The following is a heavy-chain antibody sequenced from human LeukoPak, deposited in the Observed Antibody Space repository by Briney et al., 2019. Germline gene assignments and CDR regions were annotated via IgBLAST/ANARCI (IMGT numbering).Heavy chain of an antibody. J-gene: IGHJ6*02. Sequence: GGSLRLSCAASGFTFSSYAMSWVRQAPGKGLEWVSAISGSGGSTYYADSVKGRFTISRDNSKNTLYPQMNSLRAEDTAVYYCAKEGSSWPSFYGMDVWGQGTTVTVSS. V-gene: IGHV3-23*01. CDR2: ISGSGGST. CDR1: GFTFSSYA. D-gene: IGHD6-13*01. CDR3: AKEGSSWPSFYGMDV.